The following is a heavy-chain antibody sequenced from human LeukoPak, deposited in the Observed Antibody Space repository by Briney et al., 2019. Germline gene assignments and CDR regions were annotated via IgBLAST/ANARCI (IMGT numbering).Heavy chain of an antibody. CDR2: IRGNVGGP. D-gene: IGHD3-10*01. CDR3: AKDQVGVLPDAFDV. J-gene: IGHJ3*01. CDR1: GFTFTDYA. Sequence: GGSLRLSCAASGFTFTDYAMTWVRQAPGKGLEWVSSIRGNVGGPFYADSGKGRFTICRHNSEHMPLLQMNSWRADDAAVYYCAKDQVGVLPDAFDVWGQGAMVSVSS. V-gene: IGHV3-23*01.